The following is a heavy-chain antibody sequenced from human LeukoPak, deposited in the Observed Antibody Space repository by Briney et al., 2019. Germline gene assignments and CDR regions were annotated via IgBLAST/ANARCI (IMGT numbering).Heavy chain of an antibody. CDR1: GGSISSYY. J-gene: IGHJ5*02. CDR2: IYTSGST. D-gene: IGHD6-13*01. Sequence: PSETLSLTCTVSGGSISSYYWSWIRQPAGKGLEWIGRIYTSGSTNYNPSLKSRVTMSVDTSKNQFSLKLSSVTAADTAVYYCARETRYIRSWYTDLWGQGTLVTVSS. CDR3: ARETRYIRSWYTDL. V-gene: IGHV4-4*07.